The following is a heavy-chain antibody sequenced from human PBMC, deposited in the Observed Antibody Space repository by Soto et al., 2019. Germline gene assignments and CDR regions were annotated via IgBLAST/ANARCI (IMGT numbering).Heavy chain of an antibody. D-gene: IGHD3-22*01. Sequence: GASVKVSCAASGYTVTGYYMHWVRQAPGQGLEWMGWINPNSGGTNYAQKFQGWVTMTRDTSISTAYMELSRLRSDDTAVYYCARDSSGYYVDYWFDPWGQGTLVTVSS. V-gene: IGHV1-2*04. CDR3: ARDSSGYYVDYWFDP. CDR2: INPNSGGT. J-gene: IGHJ5*02. CDR1: GYTVTGYY.